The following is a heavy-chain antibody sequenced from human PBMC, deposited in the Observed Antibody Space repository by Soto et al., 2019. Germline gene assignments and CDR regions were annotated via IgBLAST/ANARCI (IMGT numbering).Heavy chain of an antibody. CDR2: ISSSSSYI. Sequence: GGSLRLSCAASGFTFSSYSMNWVRQAPGKGLEWVSSISSSSSYIYYADSVKGRFTISRDNAKNSLYLQMNSLRAEDTAVYYCARDIKNYDYIWGSSGYFDYWGQGTLVTVSS. CDR1: GFTFSSYS. V-gene: IGHV3-21*01. J-gene: IGHJ4*02. D-gene: IGHD3-16*01. CDR3: ARDIKNYDYIWGSSGYFDY.